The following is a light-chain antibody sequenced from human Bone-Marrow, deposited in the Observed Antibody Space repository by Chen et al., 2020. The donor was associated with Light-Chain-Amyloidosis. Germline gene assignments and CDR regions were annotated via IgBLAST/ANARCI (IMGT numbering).Light chain of an antibody. V-gene: IGLV3-25*03. CDR3: QSADSSGTYEVI. Sequence: ELTQPPSLSVSPGLTATIPCSGDALPTKFAYWYPQKPGQAPVLVLHRDTERPSGISERFSGSSSGTTATLTISGVQAEDEADYHCQSADSSGTYEVIFGGGTKLTVL. CDR1: ALPTKF. CDR2: RDT. J-gene: IGLJ2*01.